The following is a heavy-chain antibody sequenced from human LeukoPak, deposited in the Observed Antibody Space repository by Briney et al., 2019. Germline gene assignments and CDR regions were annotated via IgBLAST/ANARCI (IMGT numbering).Heavy chain of an antibody. Sequence: PGGSLRLSCAASGFTFSSYGMHWVRQAPGKGLEWLAVIWYDGSNKYYADSVKGRFTISRDNSKNTLYLQMNSLRAEDTAAYYCARGSGSSQYYFDYWGQGTLVTVSS. CDR3: ARGSGSSQYYFDY. V-gene: IGHV3-33*01. CDR1: GFTFSSYG. J-gene: IGHJ4*02. D-gene: IGHD3-10*01. CDR2: IWYDGSNK.